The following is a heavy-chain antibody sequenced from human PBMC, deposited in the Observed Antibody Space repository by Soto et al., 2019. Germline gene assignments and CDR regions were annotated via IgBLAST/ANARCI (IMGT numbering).Heavy chain of an antibody. CDR1: GDSLRGQS. J-gene: IGHJ6*02. Sequence: QVQLQQWGAGLLKASETLSLTCAVVGDSLRGQSWNWIRQSPGKGLEWIGELDQSGGTNYNPSLKSRAIISDDTSKNEFSLTLPSVTAADTAGYYCAREDSYGWSGESLDVWGQGTTVTVSS. CDR3: AREDSYGWSGESLDV. V-gene: IGHV4-34*01. CDR2: LDQSGGT. D-gene: IGHD6-19*01.